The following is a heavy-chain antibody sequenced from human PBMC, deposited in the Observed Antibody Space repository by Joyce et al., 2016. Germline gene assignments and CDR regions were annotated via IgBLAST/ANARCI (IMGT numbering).Heavy chain of an antibody. J-gene: IGHJ4*02. CDR2: ISDNGNP. Sequence: QVQLLESGPGLVKPSQTLSLTCAVSAASISGGGDYWTWIRQHPGKALEWIGYISDNGNPDHNPSLRSRLTISRDVSKNLFSLKLRSVTAADTAVYYCARERVDAGSARSFDYWGQGILVTVSS. CDR3: ARERVDAGSARSFDY. CDR1: AASISGGGDY. D-gene: IGHD2-15*01. V-gene: IGHV4-31*11.